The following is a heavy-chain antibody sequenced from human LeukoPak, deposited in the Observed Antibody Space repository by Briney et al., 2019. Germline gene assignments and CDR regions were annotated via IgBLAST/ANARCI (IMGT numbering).Heavy chain of an antibody. V-gene: IGHV3-7*01. CDR1: GFTFSNYW. CDR3: ARDPSCLRGSYGY. CDR2: IKEDGSEK. D-gene: IGHD2-2*01. Sequence: GGSLRLSCAASGFTFSNYWMNWVRQAPGKRLEWVAHIKEDGSEKYYLDSVKGRFTISRDNARNSLYLQMNSLRAEDTAVYYCARDPSCLRGSYGYWGQGTLVTVSP. J-gene: IGHJ4*02.